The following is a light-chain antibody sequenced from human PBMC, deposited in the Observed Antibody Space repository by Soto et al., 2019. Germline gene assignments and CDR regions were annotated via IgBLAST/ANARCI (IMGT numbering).Light chain of an antibody. V-gene: IGKV3-15*01. Sequence: EIVLTQSPCTLSLSPGERITLSCRASQSVSTNLAWYQQKTGQAPRLLIQGASTRATGVSPTFTGSGSGTEFTLTISSLQSEDFAVYYCQQYHKWPLTFGQGTKVDIK. CDR1: QSVSTN. CDR2: GAS. J-gene: IGKJ1*01. CDR3: QQYHKWPLT.